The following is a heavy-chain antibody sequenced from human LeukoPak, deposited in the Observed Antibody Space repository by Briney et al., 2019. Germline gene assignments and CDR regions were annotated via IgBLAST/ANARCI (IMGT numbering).Heavy chain of an antibody. CDR1: GGSFSGYY. D-gene: IGHD3-16*02. V-gene: IGHV4-34*01. CDR2: INHSGST. Sequence: SETLSLTCAVYGGSFSGYYWSWIRQPPGKGLEWIGEINHSGSTNYSPSLKSRVTISVDTSKNQFSLKLSSVTAADTAVYYCARVGVWGSYRTRGGYWGQGTLVTVSS. CDR3: ARVGVWGSYRTRGGY. J-gene: IGHJ4*02.